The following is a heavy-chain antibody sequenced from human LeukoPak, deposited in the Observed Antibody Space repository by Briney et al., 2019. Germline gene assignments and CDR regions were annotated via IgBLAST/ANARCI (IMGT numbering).Heavy chain of an antibody. V-gene: IGHV3-21*01. CDR1: GFTFSSYS. CDR2: ISSSSSYI. CDR3: ARDNDRGSWFNYYYYGMDV. J-gene: IGHJ6*02. D-gene: IGHD6-13*01. Sequence: GSLRLSCAASGFTFSSYSMNWVRQAPGKGLEWVSSISSSSSYIYYADSVKGRFTISRDNAKNSLYLHMNSLRAEDTAVYYCARDNDRGSWFNYYYYGMDVWGQGTTVTVSS.